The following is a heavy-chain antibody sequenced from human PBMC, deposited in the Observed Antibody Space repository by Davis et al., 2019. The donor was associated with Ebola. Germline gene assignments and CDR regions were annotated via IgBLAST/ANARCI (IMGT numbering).Heavy chain of an antibody. CDR3: ARQGTTSWDS. D-gene: IGHD2-2*01. CDR1: GYGFTNYW. CDR2: IYPGDSDT. V-gene: IGHV5-51*01. Sequence: PGGSLRLSCKGSGYGFTNYWIVWVRQLPGKGLEWMGIIYPGDSDTRYSPSFLGQVIFSVDKSIRTAYLHWNSLKASDTATYYCARQGTTSWDSWGQGTLVTVSS. J-gene: IGHJ4*02.